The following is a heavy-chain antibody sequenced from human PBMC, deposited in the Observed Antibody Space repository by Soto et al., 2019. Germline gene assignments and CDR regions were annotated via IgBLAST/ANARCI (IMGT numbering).Heavy chain of an antibody. V-gene: IGHV3-30*18. Sequence: GESLKISCAASGFTFSSYGMHWVRQAPGKGLEWVAVISYDGSNKYYADSVKGRFTISRDNSKNTLYLQINSLRAEDTAVYYCAKDVRSLAIVGTSGTISYWGQGALVTVSS. CDR3: AKDVRSLAIVGTSGTISY. CDR2: ISYDGSNK. D-gene: IGHD1-26*01. J-gene: IGHJ4*02. CDR1: GFTFSSYG.